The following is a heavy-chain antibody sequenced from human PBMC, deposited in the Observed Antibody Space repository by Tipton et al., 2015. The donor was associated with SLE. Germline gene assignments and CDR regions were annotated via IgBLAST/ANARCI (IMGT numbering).Heavy chain of an antibody. CDR1: GGITHNY. CDR2: IYYSGST. J-gene: IGHJ4*02. D-gene: IGHD2-15*01. CDR3: AVSGGHRIHY. Sequence: TLSLTCIVSGGITHNYWSWIRQSPGRGLEWIGRIYYSGSTYYNPSLKSRATISVDTSKNQLSLKLTSGTAADTAVYYCAVSGGHRIHYWGQGTLVTVSS. V-gene: IGHV4-59*04.